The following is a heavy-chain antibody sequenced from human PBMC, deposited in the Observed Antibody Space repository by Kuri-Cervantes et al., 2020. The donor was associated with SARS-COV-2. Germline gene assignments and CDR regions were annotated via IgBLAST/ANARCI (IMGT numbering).Heavy chain of an antibody. CDR3: ARDSNDYIRGSSYDY. J-gene: IGHJ4*02. D-gene: IGHD3-16*01. Sequence: GGSLRLSCAASGFTSSSYSMNWVRQAPGKGLEWVSYISSSSMTIYYEDSVKGRFTISRYNAKNSLFLQMNSLRDEDTAVYYCARDSNDYIRGSSYDYWGQGTLVTVSS. V-gene: IGHV3-48*02. CDR1: GFTSSSYS. CDR2: ISSSSMTI.